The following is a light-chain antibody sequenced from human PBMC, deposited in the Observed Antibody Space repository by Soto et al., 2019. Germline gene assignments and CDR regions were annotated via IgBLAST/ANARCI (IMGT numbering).Light chain of an antibody. CDR1: QSISSW. V-gene: IGKV1-5*03. J-gene: IGKJ1*01. CDR3: QQYNNYRT. Sequence: DIQMTQSPSTLSASVGDRVTITCRASQSISSWLAWYQQKPGKAPKLLIYKASSLESGVPSRFSGSGSGTEFTLTFNSLQPDDFATYYCQQYNNYRTFGQGTKVDIK. CDR2: KAS.